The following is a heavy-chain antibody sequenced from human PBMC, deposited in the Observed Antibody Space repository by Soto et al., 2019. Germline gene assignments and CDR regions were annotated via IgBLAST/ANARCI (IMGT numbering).Heavy chain of an antibody. CDR3: AKSTGYSSGWYGRGAFDI. Sequence: EVQLLESGGGLVQPGGSLRLSCAASGFTFSSYAISWVRQAPGKRLEWGSVISGSSGSTYYADSVKGRFTISRDISKNTLYRQMNSLRAEDTAVYYCAKSTGYSSGWYGRGAFDIWGQGTMVTVSS. D-gene: IGHD6-19*01. CDR2: ISGSSGST. CDR1: GFTFSSYA. J-gene: IGHJ3*02. V-gene: IGHV3-23*01.